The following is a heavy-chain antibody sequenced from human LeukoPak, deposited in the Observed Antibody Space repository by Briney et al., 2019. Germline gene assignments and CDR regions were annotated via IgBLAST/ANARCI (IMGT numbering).Heavy chain of an antibody. D-gene: IGHD2-15*01. CDR2: MNPNSGNT. V-gene: IGHV1-8*01. Sequence: ASVKVSCKASGYTFTSYDINWVRQATGQGLEWMGWMNPNSGNTGYAQKLQGRVTMTRNTSISTAYMELSSLRSEDTAVYYCAREEGSQHYYYGMDVWGQGTTVTVSS. CDR3: AREEGSQHYYYGMDV. CDR1: GYTFTSYD. J-gene: IGHJ6*02.